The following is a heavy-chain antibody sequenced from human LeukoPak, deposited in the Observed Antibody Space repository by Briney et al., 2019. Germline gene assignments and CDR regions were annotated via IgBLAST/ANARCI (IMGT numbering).Heavy chain of an antibody. CDR1: GDTFSRYV. J-gene: IGHJ4*02. CDR3: ASGTTDIVVVPATLRNYYFDY. Sequence: GASVKVSCKASGDTFSRYVISWVRQAPGQGLEWMGGITPIFASTTYAQKFQGRVTITADKSTSTAYMELSSLRSEDTAVYYCASGTTDIVVVPATLRNYYFDYWGQGTLVTVSS. CDR2: ITPIFAST. V-gene: IGHV1-69*06. D-gene: IGHD2-2*01.